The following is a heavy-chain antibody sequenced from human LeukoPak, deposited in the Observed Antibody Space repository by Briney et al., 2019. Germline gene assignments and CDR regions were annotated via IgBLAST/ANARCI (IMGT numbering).Heavy chain of an antibody. CDR2: INPNTGVT. CDR1: GYTFAGYY. J-gene: IGHJ6*02. Sequence: ASVKVSCKASGYTFAGYYMHWVRQAPGQGLEWMGWINPNTGVTNYAQKFQGRVTLTRDTSIITAYMELTRLRSDDTAMYYCARDRTTVTTGYYGMDVWGQGTTLTVS. CDR3: ARDRTTVTTGYYGMDV. D-gene: IGHD4-17*01. V-gene: IGHV1-2*02.